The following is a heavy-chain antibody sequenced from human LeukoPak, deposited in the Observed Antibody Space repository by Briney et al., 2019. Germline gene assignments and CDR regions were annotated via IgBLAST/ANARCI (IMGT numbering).Heavy chain of an antibody. V-gene: IGHV4-59*11. J-gene: IGHJ4*02. Sequence: SETLSLTCTVSGGSISSHYWSWIRQPPGKGLEWIGYIYYSGSTNYNPSLKSRVTKSVDTSKNQFSLKLSSVTAADTAVYYCARGPARYCSSTSCYNFDYWGQGTLVTVSS. CDR3: ARGPARYCSSTSCYNFDY. D-gene: IGHD2-2*02. CDR2: IYYSGST. CDR1: GGSISSHY.